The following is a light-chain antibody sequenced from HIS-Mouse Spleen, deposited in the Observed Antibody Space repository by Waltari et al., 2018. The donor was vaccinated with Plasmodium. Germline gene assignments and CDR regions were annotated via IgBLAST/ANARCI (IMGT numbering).Light chain of an antibody. CDR1: QSLLHSDGKTY. Sequence: DIVMTQTPLSLSVTPGQPASISCKSSQSLLHSDGKTYLYWYLQKPGQSPQLLIYEVSSRFSGVPDRFSGSGSGTDFTLTISSLQPEDFATYYCQQANSFPRTFGGGTKVEIK. J-gene: IGKJ4*01. CDR3: QQANSFPRT. CDR2: EVS. V-gene: IGKV2-29*01.